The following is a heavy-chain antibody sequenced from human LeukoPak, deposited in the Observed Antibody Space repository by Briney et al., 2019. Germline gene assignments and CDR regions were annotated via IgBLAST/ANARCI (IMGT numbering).Heavy chain of an antibody. J-gene: IGHJ5*02. V-gene: IGHV1-18*01. CDR2: ISAYNGNT. D-gene: IGHD3-3*02. CDR1: GYTFTSYG. Sequence: ASVTVSCKASGYTFTSYGISWVRQAPGQGLEWMGWISAYNGNTNYAQKLQGRVTMTTDTSTSTAYMELRSLRSDDTAVYYCARAEGHGSIGGFDPWGQGTLVTVSS. CDR3: ARAEGHGSIGGFDP.